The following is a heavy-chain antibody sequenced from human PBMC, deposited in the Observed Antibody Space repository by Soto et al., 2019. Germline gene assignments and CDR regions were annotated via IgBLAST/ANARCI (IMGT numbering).Heavy chain of an antibody. CDR3: AKDGNWLDVFLDL. CDR1: GIDFSNYA. D-gene: IGHD6-19*01. V-gene: IGHV3-23*01. Sequence: EVQLLESGGGLVQPGGSLRLSCVVSGIDFSNYAMTWVRQAPGKGLEWVAISSTSGRSTYHADSVRGRFTISRDNSKNTLYLPMTNLRGEDPAVSYCAKDGNWLDVFLDLWGQGTPVTVSS. J-gene: IGHJ4*02. CDR2: SSTSGRST.